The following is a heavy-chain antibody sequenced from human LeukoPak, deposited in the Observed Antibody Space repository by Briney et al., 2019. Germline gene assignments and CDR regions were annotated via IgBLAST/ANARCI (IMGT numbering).Heavy chain of an antibody. CDR2: IYHSGST. Sequence: PSETLSLTCAVSGYSISSGYYWGWIRQPPGKGLEWIGSIYHSGSTYYNPSLKSRVTISVDTSKNQLSLKLSSVTAADTAVYYCARQGSLLTGAFDIWGQGTMVTVSS. CDR3: ARQGSLLTGAFDI. CDR1: GYSISSGYY. D-gene: IGHD4/OR15-4a*01. J-gene: IGHJ3*02. V-gene: IGHV4-38-2*01.